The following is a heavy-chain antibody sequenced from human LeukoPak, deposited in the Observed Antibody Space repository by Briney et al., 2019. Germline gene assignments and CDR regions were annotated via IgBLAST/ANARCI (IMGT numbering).Heavy chain of an antibody. CDR1: GGSISSGSYY. J-gene: IGHJ5*02. V-gene: IGHV4-61*02. CDR2: IYTSGST. Sequence: SETLSLTCTASGGSISSGSYYWSCIRQPAGKGLEWIGRIYTSGSTNYNPSLKSRVTISVDTSKNQFSLKLSSLTAADTAVYYCARQWIVYQLLSQARSGWFDPWGQGTLVTVSS. D-gene: IGHD2-2*01. CDR3: ARQWIVYQLLSQARSGWFDP.